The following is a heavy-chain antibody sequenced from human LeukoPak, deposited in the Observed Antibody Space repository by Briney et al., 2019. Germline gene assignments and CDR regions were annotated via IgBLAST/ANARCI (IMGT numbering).Heavy chain of an antibody. J-gene: IGHJ4*02. D-gene: IGHD2-8*01. Sequence: SKTLSLTCTVSGGSISTSSYYWGWIRQPPGKGLEWIGSSFYSGTTYSKPSLKSRVTISVDTTKNQFSLKLSSLTAADTAVYYCARERMVYGIRGEFVYWGPGTLVTVSS. CDR2: SFYSGTT. CDR1: GGSISTSSYY. V-gene: IGHV4-39*07. CDR3: ARERMVYGIRGEFVY.